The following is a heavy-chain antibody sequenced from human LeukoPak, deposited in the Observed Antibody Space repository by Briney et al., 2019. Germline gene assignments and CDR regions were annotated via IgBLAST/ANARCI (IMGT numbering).Heavy chain of an antibody. D-gene: IGHD2-2*02. CDR3: ARDGDIVVVPAAIPNWFDP. Sequence: PGGSRRLSCAASGFTFSSYSMNWVRQAPGKGLEWVSSISSSSSYIYYADSVKGRFTISRDNAKNSLYLQMNSLRAEDTAVYYCARDGDIVVVPAAIPNWFDPWGQGTLVTVSS. CDR2: ISSSSSYI. J-gene: IGHJ5*02. CDR1: GFTFSSYS. V-gene: IGHV3-21*01.